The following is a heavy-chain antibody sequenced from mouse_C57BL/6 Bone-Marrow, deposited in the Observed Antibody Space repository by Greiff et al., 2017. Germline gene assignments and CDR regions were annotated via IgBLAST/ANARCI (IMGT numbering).Heavy chain of an antibody. CDR2: IHPNSGST. CDR3: ARGGLLYGSSPFWYFDV. CDR1: GYTFTSYW. J-gene: IGHJ1*03. V-gene: IGHV1-64*01. D-gene: IGHD1-1*01. Sequence: QVQLQQPGAELVKPAASVKLSCKASGYTFTSYWMHWVKQRPGQGLEWIGMIHPNSGSTNYNEKFKSKATLTVDKSSSTAYMQLSSLTSEDSAVYYCARGGLLYGSSPFWYFDVWGTGTTVTVSS.